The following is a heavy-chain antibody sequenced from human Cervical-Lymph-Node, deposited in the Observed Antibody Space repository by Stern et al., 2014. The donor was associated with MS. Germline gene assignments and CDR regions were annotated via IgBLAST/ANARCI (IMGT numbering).Heavy chain of an antibody. CDR3: ARVITVTPRNYYLDY. D-gene: IGHD4-11*01. CDR1: GFTFSDYY. V-gene: IGHV3-11*01. J-gene: IGHJ4*02. CDR2: ISSSGSTI. Sequence: VQLVESGGGLVKPGGSLRLSCAASGFTFSDYYMNWIRQAPGKGLEWVSYISSSGSTIYYSDSVKGRFTISRDNAKNSLYLQMNSLRAEDTAVYYCARVITVTPRNYYLDYWGQGTLVTVSS.